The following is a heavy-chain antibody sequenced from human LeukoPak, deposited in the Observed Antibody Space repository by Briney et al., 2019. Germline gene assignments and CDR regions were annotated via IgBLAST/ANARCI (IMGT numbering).Heavy chain of an antibody. Sequence: SETLSLTCTVSGGSISSYYWSWIRQPPGKGLEWIGYIYYSGSTNYNPSLKSRISISVDTSKNQFSLKLSSVTAADTAVYYCARTTTYYDFWSGYESRYYYMDVWGKGTTVIVSS. D-gene: IGHD3-3*01. CDR1: GGSISSYY. CDR3: ARTTTYYDFWSGYESRYYYMDV. J-gene: IGHJ6*03. V-gene: IGHV4-59*12. CDR2: IYYSGST.